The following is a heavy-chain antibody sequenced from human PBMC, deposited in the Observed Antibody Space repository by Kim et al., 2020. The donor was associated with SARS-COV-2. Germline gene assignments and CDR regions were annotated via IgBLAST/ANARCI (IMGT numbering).Heavy chain of an antibody. V-gene: IGHV4-59*01. D-gene: IGHD3-10*01. CDR2: IYYSGST. CDR3: ARFGDGSGRYDLPYYYYG. Sequence: SETLSLTCTVSGGSISSYYWSWIRQPPGKGLEWIGYIYYSGSTNYNPSLKSRGTISVDTSKNQFSLKLRSVTAADTAVHYCARFGDGSGRYDLPYYYYG. J-gene: IGHJ6*01. CDR1: GGSISSYY.